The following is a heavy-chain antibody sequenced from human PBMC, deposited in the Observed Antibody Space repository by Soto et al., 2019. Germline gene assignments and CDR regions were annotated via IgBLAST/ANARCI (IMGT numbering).Heavy chain of an antibody. J-gene: IGHJ5*02. CDR2: IYYSGST. CDR3: ARHPEYDWFEP. Sequence: PSETLSLTCTVSGGSISSSSYYWGWIRQPPGKGREWIGSIYYSGSTYYNPSLKSRVTISVDTSKNQFSLKLSSVTAADTAVYYCARHPEYDWFEPWGQGTLVTVSS. V-gene: IGHV4-39*01. CDR1: GGSISSSSYY.